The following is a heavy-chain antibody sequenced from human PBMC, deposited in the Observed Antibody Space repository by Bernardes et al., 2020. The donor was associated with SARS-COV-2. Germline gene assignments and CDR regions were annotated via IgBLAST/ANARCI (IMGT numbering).Heavy chain of an antibody. D-gene: IGHD1-26*01. CDR3: AKLYSGSYSQGSFDY. J-gene: IGHJ4*02. CDR1: GFMFSNYA. CDR2: IGNFILNI. V-gene: IGHV3-23*01. Sequence: GGSLRLSCEASGFMFSNYAMGWVRQAPGKGLEWVSGIGNFILNINYADSVKGRFTISRDNDRNTLNLQMNGLRAEDTAVYYCAKLYSGSYSQGSFDYWGQGTLVTVAS.